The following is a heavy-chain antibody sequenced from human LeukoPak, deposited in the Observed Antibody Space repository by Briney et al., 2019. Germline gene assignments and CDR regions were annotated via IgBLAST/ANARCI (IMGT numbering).Heavy chain of an antibody. J-gene: IGHJ3*02. D-gene: IGHD2-15*01. CDR3: ARVGLRCSGGSCYSGHAFDT. Sequence: GASVKVSCKASGYTFTSYGISWVRQAPGQGLEWMGWISAYNGNTNYAQKLQGRVTMTTDTSTSTAYMELRSLRSDDTAVYYCARVGLRCSGGSCYSGHAFDTWGQGTMVTVSS. CDR1: GYTFTSYG. CDR2: ISAYNGNT. V-gene: IGHV1-18*01.